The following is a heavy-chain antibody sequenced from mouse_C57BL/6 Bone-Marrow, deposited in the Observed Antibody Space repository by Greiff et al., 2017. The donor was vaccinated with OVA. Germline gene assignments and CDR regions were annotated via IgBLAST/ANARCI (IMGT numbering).Heavy chain of an antibody. V-gene: IGHV14-4*01. J-gene: IGHJ3*01. D-gene: IGHD2-3*01. CDR1: GFNIKDDY. CDR2: IDPENGDT. Sequence: VQLKESGAELVRPGASVKLSCTASGFNIKDDYMHWVKQRPEQGLEWIGWIDPENGDTEYASKFQGKATITADTSSNTAYLQLSSLTSEDTAVYYCTTNDGFPPGFAYWGQGTLVTVSA. CDR3: TTNDGFPPGFAY.